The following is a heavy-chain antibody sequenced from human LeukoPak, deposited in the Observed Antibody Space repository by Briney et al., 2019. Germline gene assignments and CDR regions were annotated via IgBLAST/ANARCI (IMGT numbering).Heavy chain of an antibody. CDR2: IYTSGST. CDR3: ARAVAAWHIVVVTPDAFDI. D-gene: IGHD2-21*02. J-gene: IGHJ3*02. V-gene: IGHV4-61*02. CDR1: GGSISSGSYY. Sequence: PSQTLSLTCTVSGGSISSGSYYWSWIRQPAGKGLEWIGRIYTSGSTNYNPSLKSRVTISVDTSKNQFSLKLSSVTAADTAVYYCARAVAAWHIVVVTPDAFDIWGQGTMVTVSS.